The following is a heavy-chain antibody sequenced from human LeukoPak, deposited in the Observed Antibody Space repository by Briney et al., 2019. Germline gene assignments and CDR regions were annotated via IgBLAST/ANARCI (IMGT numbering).Heavy chain of an antibody. J-gene: IGHJ3*02. V-gene: IGHV3-30*02. CDR1: GFTFSSYG. CDR2: IRYDGSNK. D-gene: IGHD2-2*01. CDR3: AKDGGVVVVPAALDAFDI. Sequence: GGSLRLSCAASGFTFSSYGMHWVRQAPGKGLEWVAFIRYDGSNKHYADSVKGRFTISRDNSKNTLYLQMNSLRAEDTAVYYCAKDGGVVVVPAALDAFDIWGQGTMVTVSS.